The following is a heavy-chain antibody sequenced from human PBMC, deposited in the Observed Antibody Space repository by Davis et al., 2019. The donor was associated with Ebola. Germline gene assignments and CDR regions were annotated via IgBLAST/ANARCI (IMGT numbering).Heavy chain of an antibody. J-gene: IGHJ4*02. CDR2: ISGSGGST. Sequence: GESLKISCAASGFTFSSYEMNWVRQAPGKGLEWVSAISGSGGSTYYADSVKGRFTISRDNSKNTLYLQMNSLRAEDTAVYYCAKADCGYCSGGSWRSYFDYWGQGTLVTVSS. V-gene: IGHV3-23*01. CDR3: AKADCGYCSGGSWRSYFDY. CDR1: GFTFSSYE. D-gene: IGHD2-15*01.